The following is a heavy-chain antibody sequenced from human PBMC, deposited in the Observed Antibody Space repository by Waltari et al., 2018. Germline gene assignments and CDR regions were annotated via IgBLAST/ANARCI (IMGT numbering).Heavy chain of an antibody. CDR3: ARKLGIGGWYTFDI. CDR2: IYWNDDK. J-gene: IGHJ3*02. CDR1: GFSLSTSGVG. Sequence: QITLKESGPTLVKPTQTLTLTCTFSGFSLSTSGVGVGWIRQPPGKALEWLALIYWNDDKRYIPSLKSRLTITKDTSKNQVVLTMTNMDPVDTATYYCARKLGIGGWYTFDIWGQGTMVTVSS. V-gene: IGHV2-5*01. D-gene: IGHD2-15*01.